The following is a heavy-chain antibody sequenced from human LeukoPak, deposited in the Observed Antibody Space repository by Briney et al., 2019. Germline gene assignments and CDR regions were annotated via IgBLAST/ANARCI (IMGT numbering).Heavy chain of an antibody. J-gene: IGHJ4*02. Sequence: PGGSLRLSCAPSGFTFSQYAMSWVRQAPGKGLEWVSAISGSDGSTYYADSVKGPFTISRDNSKNTLFLQMNNLRAEDTAIYYCARVGGIRTAAANFDHWGQGTLVTVSS. CDR2: ISGSDGST. D-gene: IGHD3-16*01. CDR3: ARVGGIRTAAANFDH. CDR1: GFTFSQYA. V-gene: IGHV3-23*01.